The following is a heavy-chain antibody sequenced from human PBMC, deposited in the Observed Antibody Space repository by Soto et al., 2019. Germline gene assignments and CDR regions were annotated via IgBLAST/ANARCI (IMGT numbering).Heavy chain of an antibody. CDR1: GASISSVGDY. Sequence: QVQLQESGPGLVKPSQTLSLTCSVSGASISSVGDYGSWIRQHPEKGLEWIGYIYYSGSTNYTPSLTRRVIISVDTSSSRCSRNLGSVTAADPAIYYCARHRASWQWCDYWGQGPVVTVSS. CDR3: ARHRASWQWCDY. J-gene: IGHJ4*02. V-gene: IGHV4-31*03. D-gene: IGHD2-8*01. CDR2: IYYSGST.